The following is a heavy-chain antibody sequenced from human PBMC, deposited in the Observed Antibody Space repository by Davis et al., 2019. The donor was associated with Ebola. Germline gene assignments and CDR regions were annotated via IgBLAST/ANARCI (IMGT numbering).Heavy chain of an antibody. CDR2: IQSKTDGGTT. J-gene: IGHJ4*02. V-gene: IGHV3-15*01. CDR3: TTDGRYCSTTSCYNIDY. CDR1: GFTFSTAW. D-gene: IGHD2-2*02. Sequence: PGGSLRLSCAASGFTFSTAWMSWVRQAPGKGLEWVGRIQSKTDGGTTDYAAAVKGRITISRDDSKNTLFLQMNSLKTEDTAVYYCTTDGRYCSTTSCYNIDYWGQGTLVTVSS.